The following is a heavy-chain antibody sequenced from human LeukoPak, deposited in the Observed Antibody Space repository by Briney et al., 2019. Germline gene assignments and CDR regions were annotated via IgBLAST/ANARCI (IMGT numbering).Heavy chain of an antibody. CDR3: ARRTYSYGFRFDP. Sequence: PSETLSLTCNVSGGSINSGGYYWGWIRQPPGKGLEWIGSIDYSGSAVYSPSLKSRLTMSVDTSKNQFSLRVASVTAADTAVYYCARRTYSYGFRFDPWGQGTLVTVSS. CDR2: IDYSGSA. D-gene: IGHD3-16*02. CDR1: GGSINSGGYY. J-gene: IGHJ5*02. V-gene: IGHV4-39*01.